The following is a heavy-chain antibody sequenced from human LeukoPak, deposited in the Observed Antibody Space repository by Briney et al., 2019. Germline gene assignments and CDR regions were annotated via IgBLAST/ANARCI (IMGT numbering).Heavy chain of an antibody. CDR1: GFTFSSNW. D-gene: IGHD1-26*01. J-gene: IGHJ4*02. CDR2: INEDGSTT. Sequence: GGSLRLSCAASGFTFSSNWMHWVRQAPGKGLVWVSRINEDGSTTNYADSVKGRSTIFRDNAKNTLYLQMSSLGAEDTAVYYCVRDLGGRSGHWGQGTLVTVSS. V-gene: IGHV3-74*01. CDR3: VRDLGGRSGH.